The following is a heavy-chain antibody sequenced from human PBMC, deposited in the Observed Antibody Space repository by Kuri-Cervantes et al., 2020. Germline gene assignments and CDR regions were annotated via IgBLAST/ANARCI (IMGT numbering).Heavy chain of an antibody. V-gene: IGHV1-2*02. CDR3: ATPYCSSTSCPYNWFDP. CDR1: GYTFTGYY. Sequence: ASVKVSCKASGYTFTGYYMHWVRQAPGQGLEWMGWINPNSGGTNYAQKFQGRVTMTRDTSIRTAYMELSRLRSDDTAVYYCATPYCSSTSCPYNWFDPWGQGTLVTVSS. J-gene: IGHJ5*02. D-gene: IGHD2-2*01. CDR2: INPNSGGT.